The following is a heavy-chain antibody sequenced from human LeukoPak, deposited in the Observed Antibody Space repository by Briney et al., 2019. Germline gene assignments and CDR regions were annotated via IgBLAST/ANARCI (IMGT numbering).Heavy chain of an antibody. CDR3: AATIKRDYGDTNLDY. CDR1: GGSISSFY. J-gene: IGHJ4*02. V-gene: IGHV4-59*01. Sequence: SETLSLTCTVSGGSISSFYWSWIRQPPGKGLEWIGYMYNRGNTNYNPSLKSRVTISEDTSQNQLSLQLRSVTAADAAVYYCAATIKRDYGDTNLDYWGQGTLVTVSS. CDR2: MYNRGNT. D-gene: IGHD4-17*01.